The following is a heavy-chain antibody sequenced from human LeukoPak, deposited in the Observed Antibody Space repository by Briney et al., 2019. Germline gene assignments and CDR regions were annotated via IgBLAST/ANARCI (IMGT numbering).Heavy chain of an antibody. CDR1: GGSFSGYY. V-gene: IGHV4-34*01. CDR3: ARKIPLRFLEWSYDY. CDR2: INHSGST. D-gene: IGHD3-3*01. Sequence: SETLSLTCAVYGGSFSGYYWSWIRQPPGKGLEWIGEINHSGSTNYNPSLKSRVTISVDTSKNQFSLKLSSVTAADTAVYYCARKIPLRFLEWSYDYWGQGTLVTVSS. J-gene: IGHJ4*02.